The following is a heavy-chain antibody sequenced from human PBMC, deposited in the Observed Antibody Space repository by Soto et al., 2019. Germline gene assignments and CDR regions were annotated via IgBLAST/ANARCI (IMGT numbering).Heavy chain of an antibody. CDR1: GGSISSYY. CDR2: IYYSGST. CDR3: ARRYGDYPEEFWFDP. J-gene: IGHJ5*02. D-gene: IGHD4-17*01. V-gene: IGHV4-59*08. Sequence: PSATLSLTCTLYGGSISSYYWSWIRQPPGKGLEWIGYIYYSGSTNYNPSLKSRVTISVDTSKNQFSLKLSPVTAADTAVYYCARRYGDYPEEFWFDPWGQGTLVTVS.